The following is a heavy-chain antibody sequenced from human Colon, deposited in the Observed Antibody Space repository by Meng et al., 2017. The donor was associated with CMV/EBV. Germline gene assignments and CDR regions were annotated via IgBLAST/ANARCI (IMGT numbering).Heavy chain of an antibody. V-gene: IGHV3-7*04. CDR1: GFTFSGYG. D-gene: IGHD3-22*01. CDR2: IKEDGSEK. J-gene: IGHJ4*01. CDR3: TRGHYDGF. Sequence: GESPKISCAASGFTFSGYGMHWVRQAPGKGLEWVANIKEDGSEKYYVDSVKGRFTISRDNAKDSLYLQMNSLRVDDTAVYYCTRGHYDGFWGHGTRVTVSS.